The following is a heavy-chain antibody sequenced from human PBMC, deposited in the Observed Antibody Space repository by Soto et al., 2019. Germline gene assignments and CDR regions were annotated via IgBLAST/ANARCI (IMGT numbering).Heavy chain of an antibody. CDR3: ARDLPRGYGMDV. J-gene: IGHJ6*02. V-gene: IGHV3-33*01. Sequence: QVQLVESGGGVVQPGRSLRLSCAASGFTFSSYGMHWVRQAPGKGLEWVAVIWSDGSTKYYADSVKRRFTISRDISNTLYLQMNNLRAEDTDLYYCARDLPRGYGMDVWGQGTTVTVSS. CDR2: IWSDGSTK. CDR1: GFTFSSYG.